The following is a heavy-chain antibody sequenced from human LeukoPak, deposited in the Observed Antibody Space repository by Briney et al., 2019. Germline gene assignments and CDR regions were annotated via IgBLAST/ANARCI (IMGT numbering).Heavy chain of an antibody. V-gene: IGHV3-23*01. Sequence: GGSLRLSCAASGFTFSSYAMSWVRQAPGKGLEWVSAISGSGGSTYYADSVKGRFTISRDNSKNTLYLQMNSLRAEDTAVYYCAKDFYYYDSSGYWYFDLWGRGTLVTVSS. CDR3: AKDFYYYDSSGYWYFDL. CDR1: GFTFSSYA. D-gene: IGHD3-22*01. CDR2: ISGSGGST. J-gene: IGHJ2*01.